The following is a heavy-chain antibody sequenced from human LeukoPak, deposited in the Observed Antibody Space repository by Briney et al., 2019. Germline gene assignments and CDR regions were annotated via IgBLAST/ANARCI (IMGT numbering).Heavy chain of an antibody. J-gene: IGHJ4*02. CDR1: GITFSGYW. Sequence: GGSLRLSCTASGITFSGYWMSWVRQPPGKGLEWVANIKQAGSEKYYVDSVKGRLTISRDDAKKSVYLQMNSLRAEDTAVYYCASDGGPFDYWGQGTLVTVS. V-gene: IGHV3-7*01. CDR3: ASDGGPFDY. D-gene: IGHD3-16*01. CDR2: IKQAGSEK.